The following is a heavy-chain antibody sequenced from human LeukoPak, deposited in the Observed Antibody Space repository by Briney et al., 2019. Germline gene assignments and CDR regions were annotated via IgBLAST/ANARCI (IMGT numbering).Heavy chain of an antibody. CDR1: GDSVSSNSAA. Sequence: SQTLSLTCVISGDSVSSNSAAWNWIRQSPSRGLEWLGRTYYRSTWYNDYAVSVRGRITVNPDTSKNQFSLHLNSVTPEDTAVYYCARRLTQYDCFDPWGQGILVTVSS. CDR3: ARRLTQYDCFDP. D-gene: IGHD2-2*01. J-gene: IGHJ5*02. V-gene: IGHV6-1*01. CDR2: TYYRSTWYN.